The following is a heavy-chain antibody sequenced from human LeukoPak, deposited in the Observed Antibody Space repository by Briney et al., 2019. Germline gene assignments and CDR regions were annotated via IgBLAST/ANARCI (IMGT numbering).Heavy chain of an antibody. J-gene: IGHJ4*02. CDR1: GYTFTTNH. Sequence: ASVKVSCKASGYTFTTNHIHWVRQAPGQGLEWMGVIHPSGDSTXYAXXXXGRVTVTRDTSTSTDYMELSSLRPEDTAIYYCAKIAASDTGEGYWGQGTLVTVSS. CDR3: AKIAASDTGEGY. D-gene: IGHD6-13*01. CDR2: IHPSGDST. V-gene: IGHV1-46*01.